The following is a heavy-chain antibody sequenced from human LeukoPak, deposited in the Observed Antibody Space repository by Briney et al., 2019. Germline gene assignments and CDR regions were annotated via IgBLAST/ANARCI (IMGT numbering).Heavy chain of an antibody. CDR3: AKGREMATIPRFDP. CDR1: GFTFSSYA. V-gene: IGHV3-23*01. Sequence: GGSLRLSCAASGFTFSSYAMSWVRQAPGKGLEWVSAISGSGGSTYYAGSVKGRFTISRDNSKNTLYLQMNSLRAEDTAVYYCAKGREMATIPRFDPWGQGTLVTVSS. D-gene: IGHD5-24*01. J-gene: IGHJ5*02. CDR2: ISGSGGST.